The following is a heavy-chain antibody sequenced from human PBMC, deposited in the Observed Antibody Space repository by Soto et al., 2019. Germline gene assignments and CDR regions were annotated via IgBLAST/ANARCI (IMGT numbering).Heavy chain of an antibody. CDR3: ARAVFEAYYLDS. CDR2: IKGDVITT. CDR1: GFTFSNYW. Sequence: EVQLVESGGGLVQPGGSLRLSCVASGFTFSNYWIHWVRQTPGEGLVWVSRIKGDVITTNYADSVKGRFTISRDNTKNTVFLQMNSLRAEDTAVYYCARAVFEAYYLDSWGQGTLVIVS. J-gene: IGHJ4*02. V-gene: IGHV3-74*01. D-gene: IGHD3-3*01.